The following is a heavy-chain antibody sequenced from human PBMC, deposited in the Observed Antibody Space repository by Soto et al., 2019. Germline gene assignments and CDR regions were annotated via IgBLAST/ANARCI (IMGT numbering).Heavy chain of an antibody. Sequence: SETLSLTCAVYGFSFSGYYWSWIRQPPGKGLEWVGEINHSGSTNYNPSPKSLVTIAVDTTKNQFSLKLSSVTAADAAVYCCARGSTWYYGMDVWGQGTTVTVSS. J-gene: IGHJ6*02. CDR2: INHSGST. CDR3: ARGSTWYYGMDV. D-gene: IGHD3-3*02. V-gene: IGHV4-34*01. CDR1: GFSFSGYY.